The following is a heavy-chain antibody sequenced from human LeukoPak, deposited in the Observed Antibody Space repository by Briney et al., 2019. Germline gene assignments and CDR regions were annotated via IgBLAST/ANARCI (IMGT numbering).Heavy chain of an antibody. Sequence: SVKVSCKAPGGTFSSYAFSWVRQAPGQGLEWMGRIIPILGIANYAQKFQGRVTITADKSTSTAYMELSSLRSEDTAVYYCARADYYYGMDVWGQGTTVTVSS. J-gene: IGHJ6*02. V-gene: IGHV1-69*04. CDR3: ARADYYYGMDV. CDR1: GGTFSSYA. CDR2: IIPILGIA.